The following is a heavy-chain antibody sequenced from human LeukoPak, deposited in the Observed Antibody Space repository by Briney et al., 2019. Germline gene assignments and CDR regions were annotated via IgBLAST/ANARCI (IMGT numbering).Heavy chain of an antibody. J-gene: IGHJ4*02. CDR2: ISAYNGNT. CDR1: GYTFTSYG. V-gene: IGHV1-18*01. CDR3: ARGPASSSGWSHSDY. Sequence: ASVKVSCKASGYTFTSYGISWVRQAPGQGLEWMGWISAYNGNTNYAQKLQGRVTMTTDTSTSTAYMELRSLRSDDAAVYYCARGPASSSGWSHSDYWGQGTLVTVSS. D-gene: IGHD6-19*01.